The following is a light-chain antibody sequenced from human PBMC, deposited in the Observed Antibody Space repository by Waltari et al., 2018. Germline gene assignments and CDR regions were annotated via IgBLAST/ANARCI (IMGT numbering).Light chain of an antibody. CDR3: YSYAGSYTYV. Sequence: QSALTQPRSMSGSPGQSVTISCTGTRSDVAGYNYVSWYQQLPGKAPKLMIYDVSRRPSGVPDRFSGSKSGNTASLTISGLQADDEGDYYCYSYAGSYTYVFGTGTKVTVL. CDR2: DVS. V-gene: IGLV2-11*01. CDR1: RSDVAGYNY. J-gene: IGLJ1*01.